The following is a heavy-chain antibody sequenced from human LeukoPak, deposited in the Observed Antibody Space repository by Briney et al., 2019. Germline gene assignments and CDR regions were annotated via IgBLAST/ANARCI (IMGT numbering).Heavy chain of an antibody. D-gene: IGHD6-13*01. CDR3: ARSLTIAAAAIAFDI. J-gene: IGHJ3*02. CDR2: INSDGSST. CDR1: GFTFSSYW. Sequence: PGGSLRLSCAASGFTFSSYWMHWVRQAPGKGLVWVSRINSDGSSTSYADSVKGRFTISRDNAKNTLYLQMNSLRAEDTAVYYCARSLTIAAAAIAFDIWGQGTMVTVSS. V-gene: IGHV3-74*01.